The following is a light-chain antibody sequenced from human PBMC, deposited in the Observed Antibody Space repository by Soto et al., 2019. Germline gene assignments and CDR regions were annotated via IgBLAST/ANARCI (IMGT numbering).Light chain of an antibody. J-gene: IGKJ4*01. Sequence: EIVLTQSPATLSLSPGERATLSCRASQSVSSSLAWYQQKPSQAPRLLIYDASNRATGIPARFSGSGSGTDFTLTISSLEPEDFAVYHCQKRSLGSTFGGGTKVEIK. CDR1: QSVSSS. V-gene: IGKV3-11*01. CDR3: QKRSLGST. CDR2: DAS.